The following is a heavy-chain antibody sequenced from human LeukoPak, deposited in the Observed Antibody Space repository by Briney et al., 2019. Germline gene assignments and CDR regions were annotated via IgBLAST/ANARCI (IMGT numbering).Heavy chain of an antibody. CDR2: ISSSSSTI. CDR1: GFTFSSYS. Sequence: GGSLRLSCAASGFTFSSYSMNWVRQAPGKGLEWVSYISSSSSTIFYTDSVKGRFTISRDNPKNSLYLQMNSLRADDTAVYYCARDTDGSLDYWGQGIPVTVAS. J-gene: IGHJ4*02. D-gene: IGHD1-26*01. CDR3: ARDTDGSLDY. V-gene: IGHV3-48*04.